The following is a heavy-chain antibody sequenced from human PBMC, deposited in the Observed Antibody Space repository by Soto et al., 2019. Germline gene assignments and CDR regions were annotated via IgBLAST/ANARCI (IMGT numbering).Heavy chain of an antibody. CDR3: ARGPYGDYYYYYYMDV. CDR2: VYYSGTT. D-gene: IGHD4-17*01. Sequence: ETLSLTCTVSGGPISTSSYYWGWIRQPPGKGLEWIGSVYYSGTTFYNPSLKSRVTISVDTSNNQFSFSLRAEDTAVYYCARGPYGDYYYYYYMDVWGKGTTVTVSS. CDR1: GGPISTSSYY. V-gene: IGHV4-39*07. J-gene: IGHJ6*03.